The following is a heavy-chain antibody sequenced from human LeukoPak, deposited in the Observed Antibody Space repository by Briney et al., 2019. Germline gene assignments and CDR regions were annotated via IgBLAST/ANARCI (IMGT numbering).Heavy chain of an antibody. Sequence: SETLSLTCNVSGDSMVTYYWSWIRQPPGKRLEWIGYIYYSGSASYNPSLKSRVTISIDTSKNNFYLKLNSVTAADTAVYYCASVAHFTFDYWGQGALVTVSS. J-gene: IGHJ4*02. CDR1: GDSMVTYY. CDR2: IYYSGSA. CDR3: ASVAHFTFDY. V-gene: IGHV4-59*08.